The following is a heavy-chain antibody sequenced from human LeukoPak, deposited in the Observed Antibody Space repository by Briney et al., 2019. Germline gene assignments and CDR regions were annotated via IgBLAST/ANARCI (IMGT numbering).Heavy chain of an antibody. Sequence: GASVKVSCKASGYAITSYYMHWVRQAPGQGLEWMGTVHPNGDNRTYAQRFQGRVTMTRDTSTSTVYMNLSSLRSEDTAVYYCAREAIAAGKNFDYWGQGTQVTVSS. CDR1: GYAITSYY. D-gene: IGHD6-25*01. CDR2: VHPNGDNR. V-gene: IGHV1-46*01. CDR3: AREAIAAGKNFDY. J-gene: IGHJ4*02.